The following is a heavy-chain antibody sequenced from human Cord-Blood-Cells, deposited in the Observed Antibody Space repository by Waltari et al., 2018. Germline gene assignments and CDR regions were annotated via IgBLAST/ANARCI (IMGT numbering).Heavy chain of an antibody. V-gene: IGHV4-61*01. CDR3: ARRDYGDYFDY. CDR2: NYYRGST. Sequence: QVQLQESGPGLVKPSETLSLTCTVSGGSVSSGSYYWSWIRQPPGKGLEWIGYNYYRGSTNYNPSLRSRCTISVDTSKNQFSLKLSSVTAADTVVYYCARRDYGDYFDYWGQGTLVTVSS. J-gene: IGHJ4*02. CDR1: GGSVSSGSYY. D-gene: IGHD4-17*01.